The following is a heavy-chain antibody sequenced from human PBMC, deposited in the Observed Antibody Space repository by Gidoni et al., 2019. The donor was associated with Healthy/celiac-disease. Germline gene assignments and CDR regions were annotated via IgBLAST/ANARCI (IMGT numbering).Heavy chain of an antibody. J-gene: IGHJ4*02. CDR1: ASTLSRSG. D-gene: IGHD3-22*01. CDR3: AKVRETYYYDSSGYYLAGSYYFDY. Sequence: QVQLVESGGGVVKPGSSLSLSCAASASTLSRSGVTGVRQDPGKGLEGVAVISYDGINKYYADSVKGRFTISRDNSKNTLYLQMNSLRAEDTAVYYCAKVRETYYYDSSGYYLAGSYYFDYWGQGTLVTVSS. V-gene: IGHV3-30*18. CDR2: ISYDGINK.